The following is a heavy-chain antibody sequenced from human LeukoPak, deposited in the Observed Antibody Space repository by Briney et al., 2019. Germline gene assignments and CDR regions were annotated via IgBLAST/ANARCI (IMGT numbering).Heavy chain of an antibody. CDR1: GFTFSDYY. CDR2: ISSSGSTI. Sequence: GGSLRLSCAASGFTFSDYYMSWIRQAPGKGLEWVSYISSSGSTIYYADSVKGRFTISRDNAKNSLYLQMNSLRAEDTAVYYCARDRYEVRWRPFVDYWGQGTLVTVSS. CDR3: ARDRYEVRWRPFVDY. J-gene: IGHJ4*02. V-gene: IGHV3-11*04. D-gene: IGHD3-16*02.